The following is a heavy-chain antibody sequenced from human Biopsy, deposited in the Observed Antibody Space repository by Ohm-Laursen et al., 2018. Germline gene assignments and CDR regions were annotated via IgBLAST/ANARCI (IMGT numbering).Heavy chain of an antibody. CDR1: GGSISGYH. CDR2: ISYTGGI. CDR3: ARMPHFDY. J-gene: IGHJ4*02. D-gene: IGHD2-2*01. V-gene: IGHV4-59*01. Sequence: GTLSLTWTDSGGSISGYHWSWIRKSPGKGLEWLAYISYTGGITSNPSLNGRATMSLDTSKNQFSLRLIYVTAADTAVYYCARMPHFDYWGQGILVTVSS.